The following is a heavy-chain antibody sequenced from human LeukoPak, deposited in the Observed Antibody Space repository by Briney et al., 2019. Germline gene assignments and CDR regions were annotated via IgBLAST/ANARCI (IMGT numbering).Heavy chain of an antibody. D-gene: IGHD6-19*01. Sequence: PSETLSLTCTVSGGSISSYYWSWIRRPPGKGLEWIGYIYYSGSTNYNPSLKSRVTISVDTSKNQFSLKLSSVTAADTAVYYCARDLRYSSGWSASGMDVWGKGTTVTISS. J-gene: IGHJ6*03. CDR1: GGSISSYY. CDR3: ARDLRYSSGWSASGMDV. V-gene: IGHV4-59*01. CDR2: IYYSGST.